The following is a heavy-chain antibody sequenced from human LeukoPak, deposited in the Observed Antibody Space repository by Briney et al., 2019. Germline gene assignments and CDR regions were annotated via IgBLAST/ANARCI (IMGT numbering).Heavy chain of an antibody. Sequence: PGGSLRLSCTASGFTFGDYAMTWVRQAPGKGLEWVSVIYSGGSTYYADSVKGRFTISRDNSKNTLYLQMNSLRAEDTAVYYCARDPAFDIWGQGTMVTVSS. V-gene: IGHV3-53*01. J-gene: IGHJ3*02. CDR2: IYSGGST. CDR3: ARDPAFDI. CDR1: GFTFGDYA.